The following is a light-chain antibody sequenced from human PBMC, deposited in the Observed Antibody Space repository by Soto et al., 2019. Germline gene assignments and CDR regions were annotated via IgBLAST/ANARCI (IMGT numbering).Light chain of an antibody. CDR3: QQLNSDPLFT. CDR1: QGISSY. V-gene: IGKV1-9*01. Sequence: DIQLTQSPAFLSASVGDRVPITCRASQGISSYLAWYQQKPGKAPKLLIYAASTLQSGVPSRFSGSGSGTEFTLTISSLQPEDFATYYCQQLNSDPLFTFGPGTKVDIK. CDR2: AAS. J-gene: IGKJ3*01.